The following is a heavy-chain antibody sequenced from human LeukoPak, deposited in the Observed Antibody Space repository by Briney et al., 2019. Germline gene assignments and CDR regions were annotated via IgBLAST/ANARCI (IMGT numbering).Heavy chain of an antibody. Sequence: ASVKVSCKTSGYTFTGYYMHWVRQAPGQGLEWMGWINPNSGGTDYAQKFQGRVTMTRDTSISTAYMELNRLKSDDTAVYYCARDNYFDYWGQGTLVTVSS. CDR1: GYTFTGYY. V-gene: IGHV1-2*02. J-gene: IGHJ4*02. CDR3: ARDNYFDY. CDR2: INPNSGGT.